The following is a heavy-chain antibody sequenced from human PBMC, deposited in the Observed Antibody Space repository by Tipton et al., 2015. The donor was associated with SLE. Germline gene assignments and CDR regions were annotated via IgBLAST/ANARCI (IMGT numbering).Heavy chain of an antibody. J-gene: IGHJ5*02. D-gene: IGHD3-10*01. V-gene: IGHV4-34*01. CDR3: ARGHYYYGSGSYLNWFDP. CDR1: GGSFSGHY. CDR2: INHSGST. Sequence: TLSLICAVYGGSFSGHYWSWIRQPPGKGLEWIGEINHSGSTNYNPSLKSRVTISVDTSKNQFSLKLSSVTAADTAVYYCARGHYYYGSGSYLNWFDPWGQGTLVTVSS.